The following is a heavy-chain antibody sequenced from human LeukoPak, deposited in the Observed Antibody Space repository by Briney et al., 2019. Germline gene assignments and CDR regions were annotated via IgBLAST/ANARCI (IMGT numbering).Heavy chain of an antibody. Sequence: ASVKVSCKASGYTFTAYYMHWVRQAPGQGLEWMGWINPSSGGTNYAQKFQGRVIMTRDTSISTAHMELSRLRSDDTAVYYCANPSNYGSGSQLNYWGQGTLVTVSS. V-gene: IGHV1-2*02. CDR3: ANPSNYGSGSQLNY. J-gene: IGHJ4*02. D-gene: IGHD3-10*01. CDR2: INPSSGGT. CDR1: GYTFTAYY.